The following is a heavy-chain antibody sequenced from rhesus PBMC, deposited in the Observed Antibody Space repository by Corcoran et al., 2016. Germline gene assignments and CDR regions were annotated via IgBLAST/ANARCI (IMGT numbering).Heavy chain of an antibody. V-gene: IGHV1-138*01. CDR1: GHTFTDSY. Sequence: QVQLVQSGSEVKKPGSSVKVSCKASGHTFTDSYMHGVRQAPGHGLEWMGEINPKTGGTNDAQKFQGRVTMTRDTSTSTAYMELSSLRSEDTAVYYCAREGSAIYFDYWGQGVLVTVSS. CDR3: AREGSAIYFDY. J-gene: IGHJ4*01. CDR2: INPKTGGT. D-gene: IGHD3-34*01.